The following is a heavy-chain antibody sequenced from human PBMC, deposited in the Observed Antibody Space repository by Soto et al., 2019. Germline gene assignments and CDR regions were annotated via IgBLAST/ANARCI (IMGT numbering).Heavy chain of an antibody. Sequence: ASVKVSCKVSGYTLTEISMHWVRQAPGKGLEWVGGFDPEDGETIYAQKFQGRVTMTEDTSTDTAYMELSSLRSEDTAVYYCATSLRRVASSSWYDWFDPWGQGTLVTVSS. J-gene: IGHJ5*02. V-gene: IGHV1-24*01. D-gene: IGHD6-13*01. CDR3: ATSLRRVASSSWYDWFDP. CDR1: GYTLTEIS. CDR2: FDPEDGET.